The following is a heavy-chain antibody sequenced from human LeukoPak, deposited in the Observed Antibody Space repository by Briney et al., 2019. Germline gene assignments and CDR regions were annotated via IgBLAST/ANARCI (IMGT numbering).Heavy chain of an antibody. D-gene: IGHD2-2*01. CDR3: TRRGCSSTSCIDLDY. CDR2: ISSSGSTI. Sequence: PGGSLRLSCAASGFTFSDYYMSWIRQAPGKGLEWVSYISSSGSTIYYADSVKGRFTISRDNAKNSLYLQMNSLKTEDTAVYYCTRRGCSSTSCIDLDYWGQGTLVTVSS. V-gene: IGHV3-11*01. CDR1: GFTFSDYY. J-gene: IGHJ4*02.